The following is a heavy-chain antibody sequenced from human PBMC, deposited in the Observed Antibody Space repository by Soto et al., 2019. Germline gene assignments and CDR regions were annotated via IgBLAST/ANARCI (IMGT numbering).Heavy chain of an antibody. Sequence: QVQLVQSGAEVRKPGSSVKVSCKASGGTFSRHAISWVRQAPGQGLEWMGGIIPIFGTANHAQKFQGRVTMIADESTSTVYMELSILRSEDTAMYYCARGWRYDSNDDYYAYWGQGTLVIVSS. D-gene: IGHD3-22*01. CDR2: IIPIFGTA. CDR1: GGTFSRHA. V-gene: IGHV1-69*01. J-gene: IGHJ4*02. CDR3: ARGWRYDSNDDYYAY.